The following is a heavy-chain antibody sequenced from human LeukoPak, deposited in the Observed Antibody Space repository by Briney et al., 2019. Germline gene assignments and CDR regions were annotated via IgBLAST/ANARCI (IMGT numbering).Heavy chain of an antibody. V-gene: IGHV4-4*02. D-gene: IGHD3-22*01. CDR3: ARGRRGYYDRSGYSRWFDP. CDR1: GGSISSSNW. Sequence: SGTLSLTCAVSGGSISSSNWWSWVRQPPGKGLEWIGEIYHSGSTNYNPSLKSRVTISVDTSKNQFSLKLSCVTAADMAVYYCARGRRGYYDRSGYSRWFDPWGQGTLVTVSS. J-gene: IGHJ5*02. CDR2: IYHSGST.